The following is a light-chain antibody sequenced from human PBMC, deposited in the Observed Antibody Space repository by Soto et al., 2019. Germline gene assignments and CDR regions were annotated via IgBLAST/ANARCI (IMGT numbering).Light chain of an antibody. CDR2: WAS. CDR1: QSILFSSNNKNY. J-gene: IGKJ1*01. CDR3: QQFYATPPT. V-gene: IGKV4-1*01. Sequence: DIVMTQSPDSLAVSLGERATINCKSSQSILFSSNNKNYLAWYQQKPGQPPKLLIYWASSRESGVPDRFSGNGSGPDFTLTISSLQAEDVAVYYCQQFYATPPTFGQGTKAEIK.